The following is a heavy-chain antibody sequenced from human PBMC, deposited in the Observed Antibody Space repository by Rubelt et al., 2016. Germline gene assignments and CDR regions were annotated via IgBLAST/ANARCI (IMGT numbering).Heavy chain of an antibody. D-gene: IGHD4-11*01. CDR1: GYTFTSYG. CDR2: INPNSGGT. CDR3: ARLPTVTTPGDFDY. Sequence: QVQLVQSGAEVKKPGASVKVSCKASGYTFTSYGISWVRQAPGQGLEWMGWINPNSGGTNYGKVLRVRVTMTRNRSIRKACMGLSRLGADAAAGYDWARLPTVTTPGDFDYWGQGTLVTVSS. J-gene: IGHJ4*02. V-gene: IGHV1-2*02.